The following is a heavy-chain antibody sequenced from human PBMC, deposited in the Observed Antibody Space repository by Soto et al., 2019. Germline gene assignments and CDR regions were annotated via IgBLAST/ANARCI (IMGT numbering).Heavy chain of an antibody. J-gene: IGHJ4*02. Sequence: EVRLLESGGGLVQPGGSLRLSCAASGFTFSNYAMTWVRQAPGKGLEWVSGLNGSGGSTSSADSVKGRFAISRDNSKNAVYLEMNSLRDGDMAVYYCARGFSAGKGSPPDYWGQGTLVTVSS. V-gene: IGHV3-23*01. D-gene: IGHD3-10*01. CDR2: LNGSGGST. CDR3: ARGFSAGKGSPPDY. CDR1: GFTFSNYA.